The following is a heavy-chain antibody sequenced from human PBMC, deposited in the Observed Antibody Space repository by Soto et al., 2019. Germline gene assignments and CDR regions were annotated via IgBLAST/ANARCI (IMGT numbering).Heavy chain of an antibody. V-gene: IGHV2-5*02. Sequence: SGPTLVNPTQTLTLTCTFSGFSLSTSGVGVGWMRQPPGKALEWLALIYWDDDDRYSPSLRSRLTITKDASKNQVVLTMTNMDSVDTATYYCARRSVAYCGGDCLYDYWGQ. CDR1: GFSLSTSGVG. CDR2: IYWDDDD. CDR3: ARRSVAYCGGDCLYDY. J-gene: IGHJ4*02. D-gene: IGHD2-21*02.